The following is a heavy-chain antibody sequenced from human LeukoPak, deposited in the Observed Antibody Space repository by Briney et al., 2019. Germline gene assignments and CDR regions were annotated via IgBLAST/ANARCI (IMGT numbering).Heavy chain of an antibody. CDR2: IYYSGST. V-gene: IGHV4-59*08. D-gene: IGHD3-22*01. CDR3: ARHSDYYYDSSGYQDY. CDR1: GGSISSYY. J-gene: IGHJ4*02. Sequence: SETLSLTCTVSGGSISSYYWSWIRQPPGKGLEWIGYIYYSGSTNCNPSLKSRVTISVDTSKNQFSLKLSSVTAADTAVYYCARHSDYYYDSSGYQDYWGQGTLVTVSS.